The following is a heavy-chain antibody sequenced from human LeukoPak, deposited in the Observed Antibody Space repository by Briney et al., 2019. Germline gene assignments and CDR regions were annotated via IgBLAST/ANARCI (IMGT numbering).Heavy chain of an antibody. CDR1: GFTSSSYA. Sequence: VQPGGSLRLSCAASGFTSSSYAMSWARQAPGKGLEWVSTISGSGGSTYYADSVKGRFTISRDNSKNTLYLQMNSLRAEDTAIYYCVSNPYSSSSQKYYYYYGMDVWGQGTTVTVSS. J-gene: IGHJ6*02. V-gene: IGHV3-23*01. CDR2: ISGSGGST. D-gene: IGHD6-6*01. CDR3: VSNPYSSSSQKYYYYYGMDV.